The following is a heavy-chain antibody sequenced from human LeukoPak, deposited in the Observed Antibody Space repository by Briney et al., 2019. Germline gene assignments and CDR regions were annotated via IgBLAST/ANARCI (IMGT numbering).Heavy chain of an antibody. V-gene: IGHV5-51*01. D-gene: IGHD3/OR15-3a*01. J-gene: IGHJ4*02. Sequence: GESLKISCKGSGYSFTNYWILWVRQMPGKGLEWMGMMYPGDSDTRYNPSFQGQVTISADKSISTAFLQWGSLKASDTAMYYCARQAVPGLLFFDSWGQGTLVTVSS. CDR2: MYPGDSDT. CDR1: GYSFTNYW. CDR3: ARQAVPGLLFFDS.